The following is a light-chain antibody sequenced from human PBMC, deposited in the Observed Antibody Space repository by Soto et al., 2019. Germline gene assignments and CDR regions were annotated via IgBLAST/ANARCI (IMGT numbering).Light chain of an antibody. V-gene: IGKV1-17*03. Sequence: DIQMTQSPSALSASVGDRITITCRASQDISNYLAWFQQKPGKVPKRLIYAASSLQSGVPSRFSGSGFGTEFTLTISSLQPDDFATYYCQQYNSYCTFGQGTRLEIK. CDR2: AAS. CDR1: QDISNY. CDR3: QQYNSYCT. J-gene: IGKJ5*01.